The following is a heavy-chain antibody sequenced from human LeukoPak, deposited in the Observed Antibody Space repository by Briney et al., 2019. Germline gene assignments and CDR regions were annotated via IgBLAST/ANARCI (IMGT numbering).Heavy chain of an antibody. CDR1: GGSISSGAYY. CDR2: IYYSGST. Sequence: PSQTLSLTCTVSGGSISSGAYYWSWIRQPPGKGLEWIGYIYYSGSTYYNPSLKSRVTISVDTSKNQFSLKLSSVTAADTAIYYCARGGRYCSGGSCYLDYWGQGTLVTVSS. CDR3: ARGGRYCSGGSCYLDY. D-gene: IGHD2-15*01. J-gene: IGHJ4*02. V-gene: IGHV4-31*03.